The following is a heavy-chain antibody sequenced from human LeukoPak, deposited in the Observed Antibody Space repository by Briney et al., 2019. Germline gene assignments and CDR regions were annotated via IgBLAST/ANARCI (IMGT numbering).Heavy chain of an antibody. CDR2: ISSSSSYI. D-gene: IGHD6-13*01. J-gene: IGHJ4*02. Sequence: GGSLRLSCAASGFTFSSYSMNWVRQAPGKGLEWVSSISSSSSYIYYAGSVKGRFTISRDNAKNSLYLQMNSLRAEDTAVYYCARGAIAAAADYWGQGTLVTVSS. CDR3: ARGAIAAAADY. V-gene: IGHV3-21*01. CDR1: GFTFSSYS.